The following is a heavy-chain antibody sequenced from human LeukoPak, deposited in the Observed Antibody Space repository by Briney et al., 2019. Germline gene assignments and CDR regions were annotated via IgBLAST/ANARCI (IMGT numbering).Heavy chain of an antibody. D-gene: IGHD6-19*01. CDR2: IRSKANSYAP. V-gene: IGHV3-73*01. CDR3: AKDALSGWYGYSDY. CDR1: GLTFSGSD. J-gene: IGHJ4*02. Sequence: GGSLRLSCAASGLTFSGSDMHWVRQASGKGLEWVGRIRSKANSYAPAYAASVKGRFTISRDESKNTVYLQMNSLRAEDTAVYHCAKDALSGWYGYSDYWGQGTLVTVSS.